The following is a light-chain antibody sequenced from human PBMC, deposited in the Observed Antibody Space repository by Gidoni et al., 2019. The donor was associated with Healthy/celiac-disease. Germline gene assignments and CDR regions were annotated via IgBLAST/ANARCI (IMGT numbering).Light chain of an antibody. Sequence: DLVMTQSPDSLAVSLGERATINCKSSQSVLYSSNNKNYLAWYQQKPGQPPKLLIYWASTRESGVPDRFSGRGSGTDFTLTIRSLQAEDVAVYYCQQYYSTPPTFGGGTKVEIK. V-gene: IGKV4-1*01. CDR2: WAS. CDR3: QQYYSTPPT. CDR1: QSVLYSSNNKNY. J-gene: IGKJ4*01.